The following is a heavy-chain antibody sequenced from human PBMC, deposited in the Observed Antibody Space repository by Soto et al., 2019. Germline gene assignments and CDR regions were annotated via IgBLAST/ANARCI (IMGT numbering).Heavy chain of an antibody. J-gene: IGHJ5*02. CDR1: GGSISSYY. D-gene: IGHD3-10*01. V-gene: IGHV4-59*01. CDR2: IYYSGST. Sequence: SETLSLTCTVSGGSISSYYWSWIRQPPGKGLEWIGYIYYSGSTNYNPSLKSRVTISVDTSKNQFSLKLSSVTAADTAVYYCARAKGFGELYGFDPWGQGTLVTVSS. CDR3: ARAKGFGELYGFDP.